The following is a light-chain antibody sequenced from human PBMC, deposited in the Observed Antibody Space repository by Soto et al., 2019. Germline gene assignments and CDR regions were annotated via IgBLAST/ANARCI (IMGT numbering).Light chain of an antibody. Sequence: EIVLTQSPGTLSLSPGERATLSCRASQSVSSNYLAWYQQKPGQAPSLLIYDASSRATGIPDRFSGSVSGTDFTLIINRLEPEDFAVYYCQQYGSSFTFGGGTKVEIK. CDR1: QSVSSNY. V-gene: IGKV3-20*01. CDR3: QQYGSSFT. CDR2: DAS. J-gene: IGKJ4*01.